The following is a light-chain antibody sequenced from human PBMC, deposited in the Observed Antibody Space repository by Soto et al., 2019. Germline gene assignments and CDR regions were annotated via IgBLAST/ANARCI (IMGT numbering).Light chain of an antibody. CDR3: QQSYSTPWT. CDR2: AAS. J-gene: IGKJ1*01. V-gene: IGKV1-39*01. CDR1: QSISDF. Sequence: MTPSPSYMSASVGDRVTITCRASQSISDFLNWYQQKPGKAPKLLIYAASSLQSGVPSRFSGSGSGTDFTLTISSLQPEDFATYYCQQSYSTPWTFCQGTKVDIK.